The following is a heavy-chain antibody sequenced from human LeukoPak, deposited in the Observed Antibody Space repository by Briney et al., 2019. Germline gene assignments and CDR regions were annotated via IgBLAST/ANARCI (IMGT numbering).Heavy chain of an antibody. J-gene: IGHJ6*02. CDR2: ISSHSDYI. CDR3: VRDTRSSYSYYGMDV. D-gene: IGHD3-10*01. CDR1: GFTLSTYT. V-gene: IGHV3-21*01. Sequence: GGSLRLSCAVPGFTLSTYTMSWVRQAPGKGLDWVSSISSHSDYIYYADSVKGRFTISRDNAKNSLFLQMNSLRAEDTAIYYCVRDTRSSYSYYGMDVWGQGTTVTVSS.